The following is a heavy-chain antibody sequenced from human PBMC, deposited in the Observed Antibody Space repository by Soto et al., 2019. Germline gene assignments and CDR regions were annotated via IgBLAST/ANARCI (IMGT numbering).Heavy chain of an antibody. D-gene: IGHD2-2*03. CDR1: GGSFSGYY. CDR2: INHSGST. J-gene: IGHJ4*02. CDR3: ARVGSRKDY. Sequence: QVQLQQWGAGLLKPSETLSLTCAVYGGSFSGYYWSWIRQPPGKGLEWIGEINHSGSTNYNPSLTGRVPLSVDTSKNQFSLKLSSVTAADTAVYYCARVGSRKDYWGQGTLVTVSS. V-gene: IGHV4-34*01.